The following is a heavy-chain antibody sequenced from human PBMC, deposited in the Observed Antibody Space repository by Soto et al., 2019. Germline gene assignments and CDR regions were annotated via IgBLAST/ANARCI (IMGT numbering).Heavy chain of an antibody. V-gene: IGHV3-72*01. J-gene: IGHJ4*02. CDR2: SRNKANTYTT. CDR1: GFTFSDHS. CDR3: SRAGYSSAWFTDY. D-gene: IGHD6-19*01. Sequence: PGGSLRLSCAASGFTFSDHSLDWVRQAPGGGLEWVGRSRNKANTYTTEYAASVKGRFTISRDDSKNSLYLQMSSLKTEDTAVYYCSRAGYSSAWFTDYWGQGTLVTVSS.